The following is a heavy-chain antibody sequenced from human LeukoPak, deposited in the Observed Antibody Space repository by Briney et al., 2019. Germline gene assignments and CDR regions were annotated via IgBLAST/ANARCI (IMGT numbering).Heavy chain of an antibody. CDR2: ISWNSGSI. J-gene: IGHJ6*02. CDR1: GFTFDDYA. CDR3: AKEIAARRDYYYYYGMDV. Sequence: GRSLRLSCAASGFTFDDYAMHWVRQALGKGLEWVSGISWNSGSIGYADSVKGRFTISRDNAKNSLYLQMNSLRAEDTALYYCAKEIAARRDYYYYYGMDVWGQGTTVTVSS. D-gene: IGHD6-6*01. V-gene: IGHV3-9*01.